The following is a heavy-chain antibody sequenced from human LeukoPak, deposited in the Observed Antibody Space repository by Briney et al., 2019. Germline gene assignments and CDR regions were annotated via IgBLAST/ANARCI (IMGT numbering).Heavy chain of an antibody. V-gene: IGHV3-30*04. CDR3: ARDKALSRMVQRFGSYYYYMDV. J-gene: IGHJ6*03. Sequence: GGSLRLSCAASGFTFSSYAMHWVRQAPGKGLEWVAVISYDGSNKYYADSVKGRFTISRDNSKNTLYLQMNSLRAEDTAVYYCARDKALSRMVQRFGSYYYYMDVWGKGTTVTISS. D-gene: IGHD3-10*01. CDR1: GFTFSSYA. CDR2: ISYDGSNK.